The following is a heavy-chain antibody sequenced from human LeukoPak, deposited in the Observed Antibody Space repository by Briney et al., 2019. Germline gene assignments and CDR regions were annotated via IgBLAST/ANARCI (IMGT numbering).Heavy chain of an antibody. CDR2: IYYSGST. CDR1: GGSISSGDYY. CDR3: ARDRMDRVDY. J-gene: IGHJ4*02. Sequence: SETLSLTCTVSGGSISSGDYYWSWIRQPPGKGLEWIGYIYYSGSTYYNPSLKSRVTIPVDTSKNQFSLKLSSVTAADTAVYYCARDRMDRVDYWGQGTLVTVSS. V-gene: IGHV4-30-4*01. D-gene: IGHD3/OR15-3a*01.